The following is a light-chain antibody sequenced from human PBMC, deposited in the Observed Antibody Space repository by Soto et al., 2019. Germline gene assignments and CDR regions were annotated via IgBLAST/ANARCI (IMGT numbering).Light chain of an antibody. CDR2: DAS. Sequence: DIQMTQSPSSLSASVGDRVTITCQASQDISNYLNWYQQKTGKAPKLLIYDASNLETGVPSRFSGSGSGTDFTFTISSLQPEDIATYYCQQYDNLSWTFGQGTKVDI. CDR3: QQYDNLSWT. CDR1: QDISNY. J-gene: IGKJ1*01. V-gene: IGKV1-33*01.